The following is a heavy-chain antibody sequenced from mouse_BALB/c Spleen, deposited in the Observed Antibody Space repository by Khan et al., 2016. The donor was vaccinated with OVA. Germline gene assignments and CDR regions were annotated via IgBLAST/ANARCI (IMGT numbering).Heavy chain of an antibody. CDR1: GYTFTTYT. Sequence: QVQLQQSGAELARPGASVKMSCKASGYTFTTYTMHWVKQRPGQGLEWIGYINPSNGYTNYNQKLKDKSTLTADKSSSTAYMILSSLTSDYAAVYYCAREGAYYRSDGWFSYWGQGTLVTVSA. CDR2: INPSNGYT. D-gene: IGHD2-14*01. V-gene: IGHV1-4*01. CDR3: AREGAYYRSDGWFSY. J-gene: IGHJ3*01.